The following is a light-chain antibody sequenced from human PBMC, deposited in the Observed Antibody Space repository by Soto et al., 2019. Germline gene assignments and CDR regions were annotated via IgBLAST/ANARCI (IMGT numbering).Light chain of an antibody. CDR2: GAS. J-gene: IGKJ1*01. V-gene: IGKV3-20*01. Sequence: EVVLTQSPGTLPLSPGERATLSCRASEGVSSGYLAWYQQKPGQAPRLLIYGASRRATGIPDRFSGSGSGTDFTLTISRLDPEDFAVYHCQQYGSNPLTFGQGTKV. CDR3: QQYGSNPLT. CDR1: EGVSSGY.